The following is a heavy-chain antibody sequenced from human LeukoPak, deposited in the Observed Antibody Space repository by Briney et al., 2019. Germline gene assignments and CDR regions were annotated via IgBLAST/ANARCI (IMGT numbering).Heavy chain of an antibody. Sequence: RASVKVSCKASGYTFTSYYMDWVRQAPGQGLEWVGIINPSGGTTSYAQKFQGRVTMTRDTSTSTVYMELSSLRSEDTAVYYCATHFPNIYYFDYWGQGTLVTVSS. V-gene: IGHV1-46*01. CDR2: INPSGGTT. J-gene: IGHJ4*02. CDR3: ATHFPNIYYFDY. CDR1: GYTFTSYY. D-gene: IGHD2-21*01.